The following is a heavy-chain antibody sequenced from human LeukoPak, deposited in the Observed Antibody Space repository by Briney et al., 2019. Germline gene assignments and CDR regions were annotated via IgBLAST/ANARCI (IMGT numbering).Heavy chain of an antibody. J-gene: IGHJ4*02. CDR2: ISYSGST. CDR3: AGGGSGWYNFDC. CDR1: GGSISTYY. Sequence: SETLSLTCTVSGGSISTYYWSWIRQPPGKGLEWIGYISYSGSTNYNPPLKSRVTMSVDTSKNQFSLKLNSVTAADTAVYYCAGGGSGWYNFDCWGQGTLVTVSS. D-gene: IGHD6-19*01. V-gene: IGHV4-59*01.